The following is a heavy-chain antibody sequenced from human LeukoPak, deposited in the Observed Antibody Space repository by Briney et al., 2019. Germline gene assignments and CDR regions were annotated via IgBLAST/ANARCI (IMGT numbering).Heavy chain of an antibody. Sequence: GASVKVSCKASGYTFTSYAMHWVRQAPGQGLEWMGWITPSGGTNYPQKFQGRAAITRDTSITTAYMDLSRLTSDDTAVYYCAKDRYGDGFAHFDYWGQGALVTVSS. V-gene: IGHV1-2*02. CDR1: GYTFTSYA. CDR2: ITPSGGT. CDR3: AKDRYGDGFAHFDY. D-gene: IGHD5-24*01. J-gene: IGHJ4*02.